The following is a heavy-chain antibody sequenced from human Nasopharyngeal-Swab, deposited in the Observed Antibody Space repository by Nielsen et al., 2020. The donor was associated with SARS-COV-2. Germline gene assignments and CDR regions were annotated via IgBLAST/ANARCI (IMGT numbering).Heavy chain of an antibody. D-gene: IGHD7-27*01. CDR2: IKQDGSEK. CDR3: AGDFLTGSTTSPLHY. V-gene: IGHV3-7*01. J-gene: IGHJ4*02. Sequence: WIRQPPGKGLEWVANIKQDGSEKYYVNSVKGRFTISRDNARKSLYLRMNSLRAEDTAVYYCAGDFLTGSTTSPLHYWGQGTLVTVSS.